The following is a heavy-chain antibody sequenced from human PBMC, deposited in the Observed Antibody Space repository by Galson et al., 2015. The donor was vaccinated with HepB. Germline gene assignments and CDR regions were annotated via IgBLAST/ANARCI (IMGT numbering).Heavy chain of an antibody. CDR1: GYTFTSYA. CDR3: ARASGITIFGVAPYYFDY. D-gene: IGHD3-3*01. CDR2: INAGNGNT. V-gene: IGHV1-3*01. J-gene: IGHJ4*02. Sequence: SVKVSCKASGYTFTSYAMHWVRQAPGQRLEWMGWINAGNGNTKYSQKFQGIVTITRDTSASTAYMELSNLRSEDTAVYYCARASGITIFGVAPYYFDYWGQGTLDTVSS.